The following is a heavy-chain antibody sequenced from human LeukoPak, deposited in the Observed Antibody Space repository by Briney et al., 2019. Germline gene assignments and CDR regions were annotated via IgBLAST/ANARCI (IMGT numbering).Heavy chain of an antibody. CDR1: GYTFTSYG. CDR3: ASTVAHYYYMDV. J-gene: IGHJ6*03. D-gene: IGHD4-23*01. V-gene: IGHV1-69*06. CDR2: IIPIFGTA. Sequence: GASVKVSCKASGYTFTSYGISWVRQAPGQGLEWMGGIIPIFGTANYAQRFQGRVTITADKSTSTAYMELSSLRSEDTAVYYCASTVAHYYYMDVWGKGTTVTVSS.